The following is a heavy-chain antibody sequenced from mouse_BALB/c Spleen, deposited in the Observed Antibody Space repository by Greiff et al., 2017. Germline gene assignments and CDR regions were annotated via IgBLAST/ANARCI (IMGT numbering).Heavy chain of an antibody. V-gene: IGHV1-4*01. D-gene: IGHD3-2*01. CDR2: INPSSGYT. J-gene: IGHJ3*01. CDR3: ARDSSGWFAY. CDR1: GYTFTSYT. Sequence: VKLQESGAELARPGASVKMSCKASGYTFTSYTMHWVKQRPGQGLEWIGYINPSSGYTNYNQKFKDKATLTADKSSSTAYMQLSSLTSEDSAVYYCARDSSGWFAYWGQGTLVTVSA.